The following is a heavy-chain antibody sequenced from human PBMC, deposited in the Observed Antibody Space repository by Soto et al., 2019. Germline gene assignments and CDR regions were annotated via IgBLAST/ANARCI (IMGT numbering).Heavy chain of an antibody. D-gene: IGHD6-13*01. J-gene: IGHJ4*02. CDR3: ASGQQLVRNY. Sequence: QLQLQESGSGLVKPSQTLSLTCAVSGGSISRGGYSWSWIRQPPGKGLEWIGYIYHSGSTNYNPPLKSRVTISVDRSKNQFSLKLSSVTAADTAVYYCASGQQLVRNYWGQGTLVTVSS. V-gene: IGHV4-30-2*01. CDR2: IYHSGST. CDR1: GGSISRGGYS.